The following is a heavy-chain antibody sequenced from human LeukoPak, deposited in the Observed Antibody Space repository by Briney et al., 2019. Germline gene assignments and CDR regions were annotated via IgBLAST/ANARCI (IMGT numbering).Heavy chain of an antibody. CDR2: IYTSGST. CDR1: GGSISSGSYY. D-gene: IGHD1-26*01. J-gene: IGHJ4*02. V-gene: IGHV4-61*02. CDR3: AREGHIVGATAFDY. Sequence: PSQTLSLTCTVSGGSISSGSYYWSWIRQPAGKGLEWIGRIYTSGSTNYDPSLKSRVTISVDTSKNQFSLKLSSVTAADTAVYYCAREGHIVGATAFDYWGQGTLVTVSS.